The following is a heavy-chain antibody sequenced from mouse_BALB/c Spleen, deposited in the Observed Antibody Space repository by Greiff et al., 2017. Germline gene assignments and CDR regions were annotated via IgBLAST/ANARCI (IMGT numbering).Heavy chain of an antibody. D-gene: IGHD4-1*01. CDR2: IWAGGST. CDR3: ARDKAAGTFYYAMDY. CDR1: GFSLTSYG. J-gene: IGHJ4*01. Sequence: QVQLKESGPGLVAPSQSLSITCTVSGFSLTSYGVHWVRQPPGKGLEWLGVIWAGGSTNYNSALMSRLSISKDNSKSQVFLKMNSLQTDDTAMYYCARDKAAGTFYYAMDYWGQGTSVTVSS. V-gene: IGHV2-9*02.